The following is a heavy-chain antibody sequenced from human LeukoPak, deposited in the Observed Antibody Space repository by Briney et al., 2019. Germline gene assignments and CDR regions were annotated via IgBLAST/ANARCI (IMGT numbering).Heavy chain of an antibody. CDR2: ISSSSSYT. CDR3: ARDGVSSRWLQYN. J-gene: IGHJ4*02. Sequence: TGGSLRLSCAASGFTFSSYEMNWVRQAPGKGLEWVSYISSSSSYTNYADSVKGRFTISRDNAKNSLYLQMNSLTAEDTAVYYCARDGVSSRWLQYNWGQGTLVTVSS. D-gene: IGHD5-24*01. CDR1: GFTFSSYE. V-gene: IGHV3-21*05.